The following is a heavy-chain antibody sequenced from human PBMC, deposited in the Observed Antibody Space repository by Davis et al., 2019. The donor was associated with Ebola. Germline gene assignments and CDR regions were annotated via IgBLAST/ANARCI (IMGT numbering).Heavy chain of an antibody. J-gene: IGHJ4*02. CDR3: ARLPWIQRRSSGWYGRYFDY. D-gene: IGHD6-19*01. V-gene: IGHV4-59*12. CDR2: IYYSGST. CDR1: GFTFSDYY. Sequence: ESLKISCAASGFTFSDYYWSWIRQPPGKGLEWIGYIYYSGSTNYNPSLKSRVTISVDTSKNQFSLKLSSVTAADTAVYYCARLPWIQRRSSGWYGRYFDYWGQGTLVTVSS.